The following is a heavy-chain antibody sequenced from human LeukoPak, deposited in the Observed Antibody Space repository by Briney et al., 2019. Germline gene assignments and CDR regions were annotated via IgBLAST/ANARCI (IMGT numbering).Heavy chain of an antibody. Sequence: GGSLRLSCAASGFTFSSYAMSWVRQAPGKGLEWVSAISGSGGSTYYADSVKGRFTISRDNSKNTLYLQMNSLRAEDTAVYYCAKGEDYDILTGYYYYFDYWGQGTLVTVSS. J-gene: IGHJ4*02. CDR3: AKGEDYDILTGYYYYFDY. D-gene: IGHD3-9*01. CDR2: ISGSGGST. CDR1: GFTFSSYA. V-gene: IGHV3-23*01.